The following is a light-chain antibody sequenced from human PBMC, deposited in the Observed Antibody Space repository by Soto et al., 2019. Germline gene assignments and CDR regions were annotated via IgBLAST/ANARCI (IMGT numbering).Light chain of an antibody. CDR2: KAS. CDR1: QSISSW. CDR3: QQYSIFPLT. V-gene: IGKV1-5*03. J-gene: IGKJ4*01. Sequence: DILMTQSPSTVSASVGDRVTITCRASQSISSWLAWYQQKPGKAPKLLIQKASSLESGVPSRFSGSGSGTEFTLAISSLQPDDFATYYCQQYSIFPLTFGGGTKVEIK.